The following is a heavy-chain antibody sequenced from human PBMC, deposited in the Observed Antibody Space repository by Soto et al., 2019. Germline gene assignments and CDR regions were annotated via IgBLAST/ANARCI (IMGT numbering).Heavy chain of an antibody. J-gene: IGHJ6*02. CDR1: GYNFTSYW. CDR3: ARRGYDFWSGLDV. Sequence: EVQLVQSGAEVKKPGESLRISCKGSGYNFTSYWIIWVRQMPGKGLEWMGNIDPTDSFTNYSPSFQGHVTISTDKSMSTAYLQWGTLKASDTAMYYCARRGYDFWSGLDVWGPGTKVTISS. D-gene: IGHD3-3*01. V-gene: IGHV5-10-1*03. CDR2: IDPTDSFT.